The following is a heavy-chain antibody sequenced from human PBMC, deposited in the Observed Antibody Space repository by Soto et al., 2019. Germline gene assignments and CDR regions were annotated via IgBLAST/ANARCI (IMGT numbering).Heavy chain of an antibody. J-gene: IGHJ2*01. CDR2: ISSSSSYI. V-gene: IGHV3-21*01. Sequence: EVQLVESGGGLVKPGGSLRLSCAASGFTFSSYSMNWVRPAPGKGLEWVSSISSSSSYIYYADSVKGRFTISRDNAKNSLYLQMNSLSAEDTAVYYCARDRWPVDTAMIYYWYFYLWGRGTLVTVSS. D-gene: IGHD5-18*01. CDR1: GFTFSSYS. CDR3: ARDRWPVDTAMIYYWYFYL.